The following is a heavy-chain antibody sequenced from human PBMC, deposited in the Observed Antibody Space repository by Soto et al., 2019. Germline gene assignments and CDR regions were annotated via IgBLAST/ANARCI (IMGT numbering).Heavy chain of an antibody. CDR1: GFTFSSYG. J-gene: IGHJ6*02. Sequence: PGGSLRLSCGASGFTFSSYGMHWVRQAPGKGLEWVAVISYDGSNKYYADSVKGRFTISRDNSKNTLYLQMNSLRAEDTAVYYCAKDQGGSYGVDLYYYYGMDVWGQGTTVTVSS. CDR3: AKDQGGSYGVDLYYYYGMDV. CDR2: ISYDGSNK. D-gene: IGHD1-26*01. V-gene: IGHV3-30*18.